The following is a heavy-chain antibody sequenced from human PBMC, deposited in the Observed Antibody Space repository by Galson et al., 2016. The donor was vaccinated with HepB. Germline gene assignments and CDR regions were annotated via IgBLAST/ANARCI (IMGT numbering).Heavy chain of an antibody. CDR3: AASPATTEVPEGYALDF. Sequence: SLRLSCAASGFSFSSQAMYWVRQAPGKGLEWVAVISYDERNKYYTDSVKGRFTVSRDSSKYTLYLQMNSLRIEEPAVYYCAASPATTEVPEGYALDFWGQGTMVTVSS. J-gene: IGHJ3*01. D-gene: IGHD4-11*01. V-gene: IGHV3-30*04. CDR2: ISYDERNK. CDR1: GFSFSSQA.